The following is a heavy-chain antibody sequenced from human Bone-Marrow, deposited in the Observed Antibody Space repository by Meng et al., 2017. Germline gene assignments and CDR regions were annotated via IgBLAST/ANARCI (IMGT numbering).Heavy chain of an antibody. V-gene: IGHV4-31*01. D-gene: IGHD3-16*01. CDR1: GGSISSGGYY. CDR3: ARDIRQGGNIWFDP. CDR2: IYYSGTT. Sequence: QVTLQESGPGLVKPSQTLSLTCTVSGGSISSGGYYWSWIRQHPGKGLEWIGYIYYSGTTYYNPSLSSLVTISVDTSKNQFSLNLSSVTAADTAVYYCARDIRQGGNIWFDPWGQGTLVTVSS. J-gene: IGHJ5*02.